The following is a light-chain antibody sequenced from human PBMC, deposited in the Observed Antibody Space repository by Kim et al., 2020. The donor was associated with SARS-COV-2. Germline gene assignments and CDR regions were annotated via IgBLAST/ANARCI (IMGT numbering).Light chain of an antibody. J-gene: IGKJ1*01. CDR2: AAS. Sequence: ASVGDRVNITCRASQGIRNDLGWYQQKPGKAPNLLIYAASSLQSGVPSRFSGSGSGTDFTLTISSLQPEDFATYYCLQDYNYPWTFGQGTKVDIK. V-gene: IGKV1-6*01. CDR3: LQDYNYPWT. CDR1: QGIRND.